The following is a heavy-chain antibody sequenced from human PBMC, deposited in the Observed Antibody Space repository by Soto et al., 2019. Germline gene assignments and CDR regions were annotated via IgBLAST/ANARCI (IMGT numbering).Heavy chain of an antibody. Sequence: QVQLVQSGAEVKKPGASVKVSCKASGYSFTSYYMHWVRQAPGQGLEWMGIINPSGGSTSYAEKFQGRVTMTRDTSTSTVYMELSRLRSEDTAVYYLASDPKRVFGVVIDYYYYMDDWGKGTTVTVSS. CDR2: INPSGGST. V-gene: IGHV1-46*03. J-gene: IGHJ6*03. CDR3: ASDPKRVFGVVIDYYYYMDD. D-gene: IGHD3-3*01. CDR1: GYSFTSYY.